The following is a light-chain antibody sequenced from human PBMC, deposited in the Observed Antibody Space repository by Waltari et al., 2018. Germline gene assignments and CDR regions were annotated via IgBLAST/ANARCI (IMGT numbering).Light chain of an antibody. CDR3: QQTYSTHLT. CDR2: DAS. Sequence: IQLTQSPSSLSASIWARVTITCRASQGIGSALAWYQQKPGKPPRLLIYDASSLEGGVPSRFSGSGSGTDFTLSISSLQPEDFATYYCQQTYSTHLTFGGGTKVEIK. J-gene: IGKJ4*01. V-gene: IGKV1-13*02. CDR1: QGIGSA.